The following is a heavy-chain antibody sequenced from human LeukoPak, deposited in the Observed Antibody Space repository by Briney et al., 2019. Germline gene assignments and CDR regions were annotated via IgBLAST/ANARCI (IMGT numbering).Heavy chain of an antibody. CDR1: GGTFSSYA. CDR2: IIPIFGTA. V-gene: IGHV1-69*13. D-gene: IGHD2-15*01. CDR3: ATLRKGYCSGGSCHDWFDY. Sequence: ASVKVSCKASGGTFSSYAISWVRQAPGQGLEWMGGIIPIFGTANYAQKFQGRVTITADESTSTAYMELSSPRSEDTAVYYCATLRKGYCSGGSCHDWFDYWGQGTLVTVSS. J-gene: IGHJ5*01.